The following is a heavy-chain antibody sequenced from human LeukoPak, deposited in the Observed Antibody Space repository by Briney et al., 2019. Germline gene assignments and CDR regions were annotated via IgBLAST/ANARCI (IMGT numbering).Heavy chain of an antibody. CDR3: ARGFGGSSTSYAYPFGY. Sequence: SETLSLTCTVSGCSISRGGYYWSCIRQHPGKGLEGIGYIYYSGSTYYNPSLKSRITISVDTSKNQFSLKLSSVTAADTAVYYCARGFGGSSTSYAYPFGYWGQGTLVTVSS. J-gene: IGHJ4*02. CDR1: GCSISRGGYY. V-gene: IGHV4-31*03. CDR2: IYYSGST. D-gene: IGHD2-2*01.